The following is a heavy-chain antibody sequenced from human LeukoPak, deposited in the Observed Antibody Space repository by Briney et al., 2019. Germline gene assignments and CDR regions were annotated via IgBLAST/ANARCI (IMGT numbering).Heavy chain of an antibody. Sequence: SVKVSCKASGGTFSSYAISWVRQAPGQGLEWMGGIIPIFGTANYAQKFQGRVTITADESTTTAYMELSSLRCEDTAVYYCARGDIYASGVDQWGQGTLVTVSS. CDR1: GGTFSSYA. J-gene: IGHJ4*02. V-gene: IGHV1-69*13. CDR2: IIPIFGTA. CDR3: ARGDIYASGVDQ. D-gene: IGHD3-10*01.